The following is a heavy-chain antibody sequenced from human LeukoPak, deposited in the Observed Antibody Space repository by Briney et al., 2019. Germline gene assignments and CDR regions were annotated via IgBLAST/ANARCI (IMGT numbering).Heavy chain of an antibody. CDR3: ARDGGTGPEHFDY. V-gene: IGHV6-1*01. J-gene: IGHJ4*02. CDR1: GDSVSSNSAA. Sequence: SQTLSLTCAISGDSVSSNSAAWNWIRQSPSRGLEWLGRTYYRSKWYNDYAVSVRGRITITPDTSKNQFSLQLNSVTPEDTAVYYCARDGGTGPEHFDYWGQGSLVTVSS. D-gene: IGHD1-14*01. CDR2: TYYRSKWYN.